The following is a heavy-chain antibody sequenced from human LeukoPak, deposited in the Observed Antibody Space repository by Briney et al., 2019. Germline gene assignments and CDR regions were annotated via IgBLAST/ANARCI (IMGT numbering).Heavy chain of an antibody. CDR3: ARGDHGDRNLLAFGY. V-gene: IGHV3-30*03. CDR1: GFTFISYG. D-gene: IGHD4-17*01. Sequence: GGSLRLSCAASGFTFISYGMHWVRQAPGKGLEWVAVISYDGSNKYYADSVKGRFTISGDNSKNTLYLQMNSLRAEDTAVYYCARGDHGDRNLLAFGYWGQGTLVTVSS. J-gene: IGHJ4*02. CDR2: ISYDGSNK.